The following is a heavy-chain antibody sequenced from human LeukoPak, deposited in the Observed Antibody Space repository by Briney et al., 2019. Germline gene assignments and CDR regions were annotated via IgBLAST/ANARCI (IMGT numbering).Heavy chain of an antibody. V-gene: IGHV1-69*13. J-gene: IGHJ4*02. D-gene: IGHD1-1*01. CDR3: ARGTGTRVAPYYFDH. Sequence: GASVKVSCKASGGTFSSYAISWVRQAPGQGLEWMGGIIPIFGTANYAQKFQGRVTITADESTSTAYMELSSLRSEDTAVYYCARGTGTRVAPYYFDHWGQGTLVTVSS. CDR1: GGTFSSYA. CDR2: IIPIFGTA.